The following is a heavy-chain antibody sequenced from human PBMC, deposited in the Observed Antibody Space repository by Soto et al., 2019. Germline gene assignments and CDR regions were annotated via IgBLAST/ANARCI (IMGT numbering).Heavy chain of an antibody. Sequence: QVQLVESGGGLVKPGGSLRLSCAASGFTLSDYYMTWIRQAPGKGLEWVSDISINGTTIHYADSVRGRFTISRDKAKNSLWPQMNTMKGEDKAGYYFTKFRADGYYYFWGQRTLVTVAS. J-gene: IGHJ4*02. CDR3: TKFRADGYYYF. V-gene: IGHV3-11*01. CDR1: GFTLSDYY. D-gene: IGHD3-22*01. CDR2: ISINGTTI.